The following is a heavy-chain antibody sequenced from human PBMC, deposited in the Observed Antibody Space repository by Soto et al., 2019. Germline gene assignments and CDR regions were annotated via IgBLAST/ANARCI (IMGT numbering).Heavy chain of an antibody. V-gene: IGHV3-21*01. J-gene: IGHJ6*03. D-gene: IGHD7-27*01. CDR3: ASGGINSANRGRGYYYYMDV. CDR2: ISSSSSYI. Sequence: GGSLRLSCAASGFTFSSYSMNWVRQAPGKGLEWVSSISSSSSYIYYADSVKGRFTISRDNAKNSLYLQMNSLRAEDTAVYYCASGGINSANRGRGYYYYMDVWGKGTTVTVSS. CDR1: GFTFSSYS.